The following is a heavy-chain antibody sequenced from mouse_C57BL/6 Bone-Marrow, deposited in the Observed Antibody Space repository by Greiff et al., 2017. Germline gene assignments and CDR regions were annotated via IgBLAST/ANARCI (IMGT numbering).Heavy chain of an antibody. CDR1: GYTFTSYW. CDR3: TREGLGRWLLEFAD. V-gene: IGHV1-5*01. D-gene: IGHD2-3*01. Sequence: EVQLQQSGTVLARPGASVKMSCKTSGYTFTSYWMHWVKQRPGQGLEWIGAIYPGNSDTSYNQKFKGKAKLTAVTSASTAYMELSSLTNEDSAVYYWTREGLGRWLLEFADWGQGTLVIVSA. CDR2: IYPGNSDT. J-gene: IGHJ3*01.